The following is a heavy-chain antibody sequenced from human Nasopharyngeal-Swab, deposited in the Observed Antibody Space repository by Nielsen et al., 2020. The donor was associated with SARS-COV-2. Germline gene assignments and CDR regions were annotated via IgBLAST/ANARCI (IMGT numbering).Heavy chain of an antibody. CDR1: GVSVNYFY. CDR3: AGGAVELRGIYFGY. V-gene: IGHV3-53*01. D-gene: IGHD3-10*01. CDR2: IYSGGRT. Sequence: GESLKISCAASGVSVNYFYMTWVRQAPGKGLERVSIIYSGGRTFYADSVMGRFTISRDNSKNTLYLQMNSLRAEDTAVYYCAGGAVELRGIYFGYWGQGALVTVSS. J-gene: IGHJ4*02.